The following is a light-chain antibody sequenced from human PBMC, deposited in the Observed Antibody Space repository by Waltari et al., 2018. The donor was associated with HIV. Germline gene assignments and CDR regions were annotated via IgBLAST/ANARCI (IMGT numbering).Light chain of an antibody. J-gene: IGLJ2*01. Sequence: QSALTQPASVSGSPGQSITISCTGDISDIGLYDLVSWYQKYPGQAPQLIIYDVNTRTSGISNRFAGSKSGNTASLTISALQGDDEADYYCSSYTDSDTLLFGGGTKLTVL. CDR2: DVN. CDR3: SSYTDSDTLL. V-gene: IGLV2-14*01. CDR1: ISDIGLYDL.